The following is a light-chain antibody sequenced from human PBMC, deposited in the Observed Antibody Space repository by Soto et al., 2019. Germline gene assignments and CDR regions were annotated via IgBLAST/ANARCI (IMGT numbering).Light chain of an antibody. Sequence: EIVLTQSPATLSVSPGERVTLSCRASETLISFLAWYQQKPGQAPRLLIYGASTRATGVPARFSGSGSATDFTLTISSLQSEDFAVYYCQSHNDWPFAVGQGTKLEI. V-gene: IGKV3-15*01. J-gene: IGKJ2*01. CDR3: QSHNDWPFA. CDR2: GAS. CDR1: ETLISF.